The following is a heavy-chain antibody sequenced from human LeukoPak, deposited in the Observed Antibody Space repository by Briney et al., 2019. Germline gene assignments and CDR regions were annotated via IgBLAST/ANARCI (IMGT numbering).Heavy chain of an antibody. Sequence: SETLSLTCAVSGGSFSGYYWTWIRQPPRKGLEWIGEINHSGNANYNPSLKSRVTISLDMSENHFSLKLTSVTAADTAVYYCARGQGTVTTHWGQGTLVTVSS. D-gene: IGHD4-17*01. CDR1: GGSFSGYY. J-gene: IGHJ4*02. CDR2: INHSGNA. V-gene: IGHV4-34*01. CDR3: ARGQGTVTTH.